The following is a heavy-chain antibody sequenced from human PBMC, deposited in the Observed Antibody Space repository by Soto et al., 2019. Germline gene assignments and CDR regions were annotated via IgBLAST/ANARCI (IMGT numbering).Heavy chain of an antibody. Sequence: SETLCLSYGVSGGILSRDRYSVCWIRQAQGKGLEWIGYIYHSGSTYYNPSLKSRVTISVDRSKNQFSLKLISVTSADTAVYYRGKVHAYRGQGTLVIVSS. J-gene: IGHJ4*02. CDR3: GKVHAY. V-gene: IGHV4-30-2*02. CDR1: GGILSRDRYS. CDR2: IYHSGST.